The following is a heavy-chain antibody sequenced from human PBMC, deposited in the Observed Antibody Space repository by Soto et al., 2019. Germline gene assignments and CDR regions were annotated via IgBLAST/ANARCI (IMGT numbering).Heavy chain of an antibody. CDR1: GGTFSSYA. CDR3: AKGTVEYSSSSAHLPLDY. CDR2: IIPIFGTA. D-gene: IGHD6-6*01. J-gene: IGHJ4*02. V-gene: IGHV1-69*13. Sequence: SVKVSCKASGGTFSSYAISWVRQAPGQGLEWMGGIIPIFGTANYAQKFQGRVTITADESTSTAYMELSSLRAEDTAVYYCAKGTVEYSSSSAHLPLDYWGQGTLVTVSS.